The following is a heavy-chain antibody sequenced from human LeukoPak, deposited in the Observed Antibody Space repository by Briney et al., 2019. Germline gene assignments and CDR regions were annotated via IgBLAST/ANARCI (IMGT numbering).Heavy chain of an antibody. D-gene: IGHD6-19*01. CDR3: ARVFDSSGFYFDY. CDR1: GYSFTSYW. Sequence: GESLKISCKGSGYSFTSYWIGWVRQMPGKGLEWMGIIYPGDSDTRYSPSFQGQVTISADKSISTAYLQWSSLKASDTAMYYCARVFDSSGFYFDYWGQGTLVTVSA. J-gene: IGHJ4*02. V-gene: IGHV5-51*01. CDR2: IYPGDSDT.